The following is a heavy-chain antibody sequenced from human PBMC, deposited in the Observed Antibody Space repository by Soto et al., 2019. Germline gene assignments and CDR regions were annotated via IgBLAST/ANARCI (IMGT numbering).Heavy chain of an antibody. J-gene: IGHJ4*02. Sequence: EVQLLQSGGDLVQPGGSLRLSCAASGFTFSAYAMSWVRQAPGKGLEWVSAISGSGDRTYYADSVKGRFTISRDSSDNTLYLQMNSLRAEDTAIYYCAKDRXYYYGSGSLWYLDYWGQGTLVIVSS. CDR2: ISGSGDRT. D-gene: IGHD3-10*01. V-gene: IGHV3-23*01. CDR1: GFTFSAYA. CDR3: AKDRXYYYGSGSLWYLDY.